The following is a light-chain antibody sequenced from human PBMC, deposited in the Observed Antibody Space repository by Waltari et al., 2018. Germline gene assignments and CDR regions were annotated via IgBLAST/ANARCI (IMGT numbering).Light chain of an antibody. CDR3: QQSYNLPRT. CDR1: HNIINY. J-gene: IGKJ1*01. CDR2: TAS. V-gene: IGKV1-39*01. Sequence: DIQMTQSPSSLSASVGDRVTITGRENHNIINYLNWYQQIPGKAPKILIYTASSLKNGVPSRFSGSGSGTDFTLTISSLQPEDFATYYCQQSYNLPRTFGQGTKVEIK.